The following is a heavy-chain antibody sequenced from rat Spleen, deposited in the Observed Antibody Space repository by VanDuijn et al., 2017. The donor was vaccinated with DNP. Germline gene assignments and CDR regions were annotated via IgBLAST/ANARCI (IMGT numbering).Heavy chain of an antibody. V-gene: IGHV2-27*01. CDR3: ARSRYNYVGWFAY. Sequence: QVQLKESGPGLVQPSQTLSLTCTVSGFSLTSYDVHWVRQPPGKGLEWMGRIQNGGSTDYNSALKSRLSISRDTSKSKVFLKMNSVQTDDTAMYFCARSRYNYVGWFAYWGQGTLVTVSS. CDR2: IQNGGST. J-gene: IGHJ3*01. CDR1: GFSLTSYD. D-gene: IGHD1-5*01.